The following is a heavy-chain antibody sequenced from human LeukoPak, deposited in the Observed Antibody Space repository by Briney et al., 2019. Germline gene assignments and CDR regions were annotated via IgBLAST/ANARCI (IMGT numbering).Heavy chain of an antibody. CDR2: IYYSGST. CDR1: GGSISSYY. Sequence: SETLSLTCTVSGGSISSYYWSWIRQPPGKGLEWIGYIYYSGSTNYNPSLKSRVTISVDTSKNQFSPKLSSVTAADTAVYYCARFAGYQYYMDVWGKGTTVTVSS. V-gene: IGHV4-59*01. J-gene: IGHJ6*03. CDR3: ARFAGYQYYMDV.